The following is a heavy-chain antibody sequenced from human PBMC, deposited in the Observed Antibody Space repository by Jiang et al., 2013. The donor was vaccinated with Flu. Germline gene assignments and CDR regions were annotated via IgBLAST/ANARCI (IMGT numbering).Heavy chain of an antibody. J-gene: IGHJ1*01. D-gene: IGHD5-24*01. V-gene: IGHV1-69*04. CDR3: ARDREMATQFEYFQH. CDR2: IIPILGIA. Sequence: SGAEVKKPGSSVKVSCKASGGTFSSYTISWVRQAPGQGLEWMGRIIPILGIANYAQKFQGRVTITADKSTSTAYMELSSLRSEDTAVYYCARDREMATQFEYFQHWARAPWSPSPQ. CDR1: GGTFSSYT.